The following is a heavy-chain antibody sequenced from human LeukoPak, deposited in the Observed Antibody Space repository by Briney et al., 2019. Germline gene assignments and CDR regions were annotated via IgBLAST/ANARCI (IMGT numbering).Heavy chain of an antibody. V-gene: IGHV3-74*01. CDR1: GFTLSSYW. CDR2: INPDGSRT. CDR3: ARDFEAPSNC. D-gene: IGHD3-9*01. J-gene: IGHJ4*02. Sequence: GGSLRLSCAASGFTLSSYWIHWVRQAPGEGLVWVSCINPDGSRTDYADSVKGRFTISRDNTKNTVDLQMNSLRAEDTAVYYCARDFEAPSNCWGQGTLVTVSS.